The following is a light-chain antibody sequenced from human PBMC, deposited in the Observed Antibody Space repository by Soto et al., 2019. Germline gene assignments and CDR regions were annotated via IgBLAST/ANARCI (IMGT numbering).Light chain of an antibody. CDR3: QQYGSPPYT. Sequence: EIVLTQSPGTLSLSPGERATLSCRASQSVSDNDLAWYQQRPGRAPRLLIYGASSRASGVPDKFSGSGSGTDFTLSITRLEPEDFAVYFCQQYGSPPYTFGQGARLEIK. CDR2: GAS. V-gene: IGKV3-20*01. J-gene: IGKJ2*01. CDR1: QSVSDND.